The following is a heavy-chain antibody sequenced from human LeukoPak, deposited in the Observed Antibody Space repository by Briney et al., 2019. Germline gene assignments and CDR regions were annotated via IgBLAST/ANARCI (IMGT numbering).Heavy chain of an antibody. Sequence: PGGSLRLSCAASGFTFSSYSMNWVRQAPGKGLEWVSSISSSSSYIYYADSVKGRFTISRDNAKNSLYLQMNSLRAEDTAVYYCARDFGSPDDSSKGEVDYWGQGTLVTVSS. D-gene: IGHD3-22*01. CDR2: ISSSSSYI. J-gene: IGHJ4*02. V-gene: IGHV3-21*01. CDR3: ARDFGSPDDSSKGEVDY. CDR1: GFTFSSYS.